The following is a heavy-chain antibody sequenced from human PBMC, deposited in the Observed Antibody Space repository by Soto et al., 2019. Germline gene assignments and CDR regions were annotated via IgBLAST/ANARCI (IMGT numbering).Heavy chain of an antibody. Sequence: GGSLRLSCAASGFTFSSYAMGWVRQAPGKGLEWVAGITGSGDSTNHADSVKGRVTISRDKFRNTLYLEMNSLRPDDTAVYFCAKAAGFSSSWYPTLDYWGQGTLVTVSS. CDR3: AKAAGFSSSWYPTLDY. J-gene: IGHJ4*02. V-gene: IGHV3-23*01. CDR1: GFTFSSYA. CDR2: ITGSGDST. D-gene: IGHD6-13*01.